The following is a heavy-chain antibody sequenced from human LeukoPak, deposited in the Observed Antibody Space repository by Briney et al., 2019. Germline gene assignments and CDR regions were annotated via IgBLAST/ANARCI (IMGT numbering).Heavy chain of an antibody. CDR2: INPSGGST. CDR3: ARNKGMYYYDREAFDY. CDR1: GYTFTSYY. V-gene: IGHV1-46*01. D-gene: IGHD3-22*01. J-gene: IGHJ4*02. Sequence: ASVKVSCKASGYTFTSYYMHWVRQAPGQGLEWMGIINPSGGSTSYAQKFQGRVTVTRDTSTSTVYMELSSLRSEDTAVYYCARNKGMYYYDREAFDYWGQGTLVTVSS.